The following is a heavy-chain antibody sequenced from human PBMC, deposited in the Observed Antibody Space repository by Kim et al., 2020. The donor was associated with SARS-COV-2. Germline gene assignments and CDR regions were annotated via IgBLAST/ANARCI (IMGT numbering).Heavy chain of an antibody. Sequence: SETLSLTCTVSGDSITSGYYYWGWIRQPPGNRPEWIGSVFHSGSTYYNPSLKSRVTISVDTSKNQVFLNLTAVTAAHPSVNYCARPRGPSSTIYYCDYWG. D-gene: IGHD6-13*01. CDR1: GDSITSGYYY. J-gene: IGHJ4*01. CDR2: VFHSGST. CDR3: ARPRGPSSTIYYCDY. V-gene: IGHV4-39*01.